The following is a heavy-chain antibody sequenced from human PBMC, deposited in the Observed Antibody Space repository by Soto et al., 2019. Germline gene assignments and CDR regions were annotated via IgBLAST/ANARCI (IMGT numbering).Heavy chain of an antibody. CDR3: ARDLIVATNSYYYYGMDV. CDR2: INPNSGGT. D-gene: IGHD5-12*01. CDR1: GYTFTGYY. Sequence: ASVKVSCKASGYTFTGYYMHWVRQAPGQGLEWMGWINPNSGGTNYAQKFQGWVTMTRDTSISTAYMELSRLRSDDTAAYYCARDLIVATNSYYYYGMDVWGQGTTVTVSS. J-gene: IGHJ6*02. V-gene: IGHV1-2*04.